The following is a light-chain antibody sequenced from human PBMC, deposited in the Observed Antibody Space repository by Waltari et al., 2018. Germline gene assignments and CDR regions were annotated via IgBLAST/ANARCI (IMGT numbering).Light chain of an antibody. CDR2: AAS. V-gene: IGKV1-12*01. J-gene: IGKJ3*01. Sequence: QMTQSPLSVSASIGDRVAISCRASQDIASWLALYQQHPGKAPRLLVYAASNLQSGVPSRFSGSGSGTNFTLTINSLQPEDFATYYCQLAQRFPFFGPGTKVDVK. CDR3: QLAQRFPF. CDR1: QDIASW.